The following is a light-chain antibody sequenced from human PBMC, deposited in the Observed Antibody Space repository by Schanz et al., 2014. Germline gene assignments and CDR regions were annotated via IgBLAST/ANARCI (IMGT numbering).Light chain of an antibody. J-gene: IGKJ1*01. CDR2: GAS. V-gene: IGKV3-20*01. CDR1: QSVSSNY. Sequence: EIVLTQSPGTLSLSPGERATLSCRASQSVSSNYLAWYQQKPGQAPRLLMYGASSRATGTPDRFSGSGSGTDFTLTISRLEPEDFAVYYCQQYGSSPVTFGQGTKVEIK. CDR3: QQYGSSPVT.